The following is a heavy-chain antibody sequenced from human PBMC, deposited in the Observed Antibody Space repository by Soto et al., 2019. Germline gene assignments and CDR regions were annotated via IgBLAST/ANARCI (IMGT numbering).Heavy chain of an antibody. J-gene: IGHJ4*02. CDR3: AREKVGTTFFDN. D-gene: IGHD4-4*01. CDR2: IYRSGSS. Sequence: SETLSLNCDVSCFSSSSGYDWSWVLQPPGKGLEWIGSIYRSGSSYHNPPLESRLTVSIDLSKNQFSLKLASVTAADTAIYYCAREKVGTTFFDNWGQGTQVTVSS. V-gene: IGHV4-38-2*02. CDR1: CFSSSSGYD.